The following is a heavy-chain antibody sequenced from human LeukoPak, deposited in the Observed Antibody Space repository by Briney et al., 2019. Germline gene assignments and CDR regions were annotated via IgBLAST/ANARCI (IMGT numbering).Heavy chain of an antibody. J-gene: IGHJ4*02. D-gene: IGHD5-18*01. CDR2: IYYSGST. Sequence: PSETLSLTCTVSGGSISSYYWSWIRQPPGKGLEWIGYIYYSGSTNYNPSLKSRVTISVDTSKNQFSLKLSSVTAADTAVYYCARGRGYSYGYYFDYGGQGTLVTVSS. CDR1: GGSISSYY. V-gene: IGHV4-59*01. CDR3: ARGRGYSYGYYFDY.